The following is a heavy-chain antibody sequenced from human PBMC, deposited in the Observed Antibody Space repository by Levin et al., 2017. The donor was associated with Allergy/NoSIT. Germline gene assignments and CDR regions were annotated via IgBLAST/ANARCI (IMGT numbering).Heavy chain of an antibody. V-gene: IGHV4-31*03. J-gene: IGHJ4*02. CDR3: GREYGSTGDG. CDR1: GGSISGGGYH. D-gene: IGHD2-2*03. Sequence: SETLSLTCTVSGGSISGGGYHWTWIRQHPEKGLEWIGYIYYSGSTFYNPSLKSRLMISVDTSKNQFQLNVSSVTAADTAVYYCGREYGSTGDGWGQGALVTVAS. CDR2: IYYSGST.